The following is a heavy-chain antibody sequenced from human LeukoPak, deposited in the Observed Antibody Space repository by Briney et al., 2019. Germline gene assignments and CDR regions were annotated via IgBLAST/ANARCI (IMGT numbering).Heavy chain of an antibody. Sequence: SETLSLTCAVYGGSFSGYYWSWIRQPPGKGLEWIGEINHSGSTNYNPSLKSRVTISVDTSKNQFSLKLSSVTAADTAVYYCASLPGYCTNGVCYTGVYYFDYWGQGTLVTVSS. CDR3: ASLPGYCTNGVCYTGVYYFDY. J-gene: IGHJ4*02. CDR2: INHSGST. V-gene: IGHV4-34*01. D-gene: IGHD2-8*01. CDR1: GGSFSGYY.